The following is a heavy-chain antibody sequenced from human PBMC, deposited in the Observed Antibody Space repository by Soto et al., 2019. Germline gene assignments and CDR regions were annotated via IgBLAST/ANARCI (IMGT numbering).Heavy chain of an antibody. CDR1: GFSLSNARMG. V-gene: IGHV2-26*01. J-gene: IGHJ4*02. CDR2: IFSNDEK. D-gene: IGHD3-9*01. Sequence: QVTLKESGPVLVKPTETLTLTCTVSGFSLSNARMGVSWIRQPPGKALEWLAHIFSNDEKSYSTSLKSRLTISKDTSKSQVVLTMTNMDPVDTATYYCARIRPTPRLRYFASDYFDYWGQGTLVTVSS. CDR3: ARIRPTPRLRYFASDYFDY.